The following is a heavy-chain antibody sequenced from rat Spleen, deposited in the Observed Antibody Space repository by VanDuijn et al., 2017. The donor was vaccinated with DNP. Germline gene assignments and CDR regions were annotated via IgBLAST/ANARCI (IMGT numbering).Heavy chain of an antibody. V-gene: IGHV5-31*01. CDR2: ITSSGGST. D-gene: IGHD1-4*01. CDR3: ASPTTFAY. CDR1: GFTFNNYW. Sequence: EVQLVESGGDLVQPGRSLKLSCVASGFTFNNYWMTWIRQVPGKGREWVASITSSGGSTYYPDSVKGRFTISRDNAKNTLYLQMNSLRSEDTATYYCASPTTFAYWGQGTLVTVSS. J-gene: IGHJ3*01.